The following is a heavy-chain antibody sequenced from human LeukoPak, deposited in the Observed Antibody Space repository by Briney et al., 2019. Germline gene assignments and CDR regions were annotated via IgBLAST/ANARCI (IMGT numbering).Heavy chain of an antibody. V-gene: IGHV3-11*01. J-gene: IGHJ3*02. CDR2: ISSSGSTI. CDR3: ASKRKTGTTRGAFDI. D-gene: IGHD1-7*01. CDR1: GFTFSDYY. Sequence: PGGSLRLSCAASGFTFSDYYMSWIRQAPGKGLEWVSYISSSGSTIYYADSVKGRFTISRDNAKNSLYLQINSLRAEDTAVYYCASKRKTGTTRGAFDIWGQGTMVTVSS.